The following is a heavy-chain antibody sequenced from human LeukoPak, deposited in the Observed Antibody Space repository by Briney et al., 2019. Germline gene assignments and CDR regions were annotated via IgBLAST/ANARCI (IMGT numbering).Heavy chain of an antibody. CDR2: IYYSGST. J-gene: IGHJ5*02. D-gene: IGHD6-6*01. Sequence: SETLSLTCTVSGGSISNYWSWIRQPPGKGLEWIGYIYYSGSTNYSPSLKSRVTISVDTSKNQFSLKLSSVTAADTAVYYCARSSSPGVDWFDPWGQGTLVTVSS. CDR3: ARSSSPGVDWFDP. V-gene: IGHV4-59*12. CDR1: GGSISNY.